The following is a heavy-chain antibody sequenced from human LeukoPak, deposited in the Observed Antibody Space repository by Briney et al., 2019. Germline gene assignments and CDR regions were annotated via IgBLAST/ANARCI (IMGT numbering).Heavy chain of an antibody. CDR3: ARVFSSLDY. V-gene: IGHV3-7*01. CDR2: IKQDGSEK. D-gene: IGHD6-13*01. CDR1: GFSFSSYD. Sequence: GGSLRLSCAASGFSFSSYDMHWVRQAPGKGLGWVADIKQDGSEKYYVDSVKGRFTISRDNAKNSLYLQMNSLRAEDTAVYYCARVFSSLDYWGQGTLVTVSS. J-gene: IGHJ4*02.